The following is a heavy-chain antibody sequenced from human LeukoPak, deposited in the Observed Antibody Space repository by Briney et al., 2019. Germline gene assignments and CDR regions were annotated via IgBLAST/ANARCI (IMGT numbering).Heavy chain of an antibody. D-gene: IGHD4-17*01. CDR1: GFTFSSYA. CDR2: ISYDGSNK. Sequence: PGGSLRLPCAASGFTFSSYAMHWDRQAPGKGPEWVAVISYDGSNKYYADSVKGRFTISRDNSKNTLYLQMNSLRAEDTAVYYCARDGGSYGDYVGYFDYWGQGTLVTVSS. V-gene: IGHV3-30-3*01. J-gene: IGHJ4*02. CDR3: ARDGGSYGDYVGYFDY.